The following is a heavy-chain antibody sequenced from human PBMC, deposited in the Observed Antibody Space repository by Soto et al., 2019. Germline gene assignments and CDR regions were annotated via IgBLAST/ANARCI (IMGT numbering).Heavy chain of an antibody. CDR3: ARHLSSYDSIVSYPPPS. J-gene: IGHJ5*02. Sequence: EVQLLESGGGLVQPGGSLRLSCAASGFTFSSYAMNWVRQAPGKGLEWVSAISGSAATTHFADSVKGRSTISRDHSKNALYVQVNSLSAEDAAVYYCARHLSSYDSIVSYPPPSWGQGTLITIS. CDR1: GFTFSSYA. V-gene: IGHV3-23*01. D-gene: IGHD3-22*01. CDR2: ISGSAATT.